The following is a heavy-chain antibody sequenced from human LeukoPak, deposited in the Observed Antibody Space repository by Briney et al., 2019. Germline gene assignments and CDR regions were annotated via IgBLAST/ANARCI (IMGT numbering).Heavy chain of an antibody. CDR1: VGSISSSPYY. CDR3: ARVGVLNWFDP. D-gene: IGHD1-26*01. J-gene: IGHJ5*02. Sequence: SETLSLTCTVSVGSISSSPYYRGWIRQAPGKGPEWIGNNYYSGITFYNPSRKSRVTLSVDTSKNPFSLKLSSVTAADTAVYYCARVGVLNWFDPWGQGTPVTVSS. V-gene: IGHV4-39*01. CDR2: NYYSGIT.